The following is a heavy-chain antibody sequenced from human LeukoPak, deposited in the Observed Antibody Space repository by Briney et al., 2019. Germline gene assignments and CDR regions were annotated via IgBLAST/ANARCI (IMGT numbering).Heavy chain of an antibody. D-gene: IGHD1-14*01. CDR3: TRYNNDHFDY. CDR1: GFTFSSYD. J-gene: IGHJ4*02. Sequence: GGSLRLSCAASGFTFSSYDVHWVRKATGKGLEWVSAIGTAGDTYYPGSVKGRFTISRENAKNSLYLQMNSLRAGDTAVYYCTRYNNDHFDYWGQGTLVTVSS. V-gene: IGHV3-13*01. CDR2: IGTAGDT.